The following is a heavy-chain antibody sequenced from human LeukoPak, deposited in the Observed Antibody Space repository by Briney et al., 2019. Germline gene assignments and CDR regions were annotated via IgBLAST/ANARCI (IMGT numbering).Heavy chain of an antibody. Sequence: GGSLRLSCAASGFTFSSYAMNWVRQAPGKGLEWVSVIYSGGSTSYADSVKGRFTISRDNSKNTLYLQVNSLRTEDTAVYYCARAHGGNSHFDYWGQGTLVTVSS. J-gene: IGHJ4*02. CDR1: GFTFSSYA. D-gene: IGHD4-23*01. CDR2: IYSGGST. V-gene: IGHV3-66*02. CDR3: ARAHGGNSHFDY.